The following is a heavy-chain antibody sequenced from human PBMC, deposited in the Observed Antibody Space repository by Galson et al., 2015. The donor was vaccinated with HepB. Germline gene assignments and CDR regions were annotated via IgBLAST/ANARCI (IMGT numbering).Heavy chain of an antibody. D-gene: IGHD3-3*01. CDR3: AKDKGDLWSGFHH. CDR2: ISGSGGST. J-gene: IGHJ1*01. Sequence: SLRLSCAASGFTFITHAMSWVRQAPGKGLEWVSEISGSGGSTYYAASVKGRFTISRDNSKNTLYLQMNSLRAEDTAVYYCAKDKGDLWSGFHHWGQGTLVTVSS. CDR1: GFTFITHA. V-gene: IGHV3-23*01.